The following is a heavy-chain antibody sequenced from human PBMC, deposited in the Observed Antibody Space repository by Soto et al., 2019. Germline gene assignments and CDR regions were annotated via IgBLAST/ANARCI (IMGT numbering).Heavy chain of an antibody. V-gene: IGHV3-23*01. CDR1: GFTFSSYGMTFSSYA. J-gene: IGHJ4*02. CDR3: ARVWPPQYTYGYSFDY. CDR2: IYDDNSST. D-gene: IGHD5-18*01. Sequence: PGGSLRLSCAASGFTFSSYGMTFSSYAMSWVRQAPGKGLEWVSGIYDDNSSTYYADSVKGRFTISRDNSKNTLYLQMNSLRAEDTALYYCARVWPPQYTYGYSFDYWGQGTLVTVSS.